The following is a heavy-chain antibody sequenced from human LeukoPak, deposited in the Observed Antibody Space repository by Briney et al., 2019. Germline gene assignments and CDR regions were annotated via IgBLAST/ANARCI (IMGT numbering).Heavy chain of an antibody. Sequence: PSETLSLTCTVSGGSISSSTYYWGWIRQPPGKGLEWIGTIYYSGSTYYNPSLKSRVTISVDTSKNQFSLKLSFVTAADTAVYYCAGFLTYGSGWYTHYWGQGTLVTVSS. CDR3: AGFLTYGSGWYTHY. CDR2: IYYSGST. D-gene: IGHD6-19*01. V-gene: IGHV4-39*07. J-gene: IGHJ4*02. CDR1: GGSISSSTYY.